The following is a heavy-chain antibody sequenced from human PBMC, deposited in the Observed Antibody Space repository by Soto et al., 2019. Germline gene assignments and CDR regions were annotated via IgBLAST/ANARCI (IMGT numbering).Heavy chain of an antibody. CDR1: CYSTPTNG. D-gene: IGHD6-13*01. V-gene: IGHV1-18*01. J-gene: IGHJ2*01. Sequence: AVKLSSNASCYSTPTNGSSWVRQAPEQGVEWTACISAYNANTNYAKKIQGRVTMTTDTSTSTAYMELRSLRSDDTAAYYCAREPIAAATRRLYDRGR. CDR2: ISAYNANT. CDR3: AREPIAAATRRLYD.